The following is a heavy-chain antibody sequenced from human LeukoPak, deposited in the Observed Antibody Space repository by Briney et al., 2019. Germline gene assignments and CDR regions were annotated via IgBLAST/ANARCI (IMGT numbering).Heavy chain of an antibody. CDR1: GFTFSTYG. D-gene: IGHD1-26*01. CDR3: ARDGWELLEY. CDR2: IWYDGTNK. Sequence: GGSLRLSCAASGFTFSTYGMHWVRQAPGKGLEWVAFIWYDGTNKYYADSVKGRFTISRDNSKNTLYLQMNSLRAEDTAVYYCARDGWELLEYWGQGTLVTVSS. V-gene: IGHV3-30*02. J-gene: IGHJ4*02.